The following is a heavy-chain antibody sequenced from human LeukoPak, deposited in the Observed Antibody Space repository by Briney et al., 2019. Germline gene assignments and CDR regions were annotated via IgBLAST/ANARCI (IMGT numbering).Heavy chain of an antibody. V-gene: IGHV4-59*01. D-gene: IGHD2-2*01. Sequence: SETLSLTCTVSGGSISTYYGNWIRQAPGKGLEWIGYIYYSGSTNYNPSLKSRVTMSVDTSRNQFSLKLSSVTAADAAVYYCARGYCSSTSCYGDAFDIWGQGTMVTVSS. CDR1: GGSISTYY. CDR3: ARGYCSSTSCYGDAFDI. J-gene: IGHJ3*02. CDR2: IYYSGST.